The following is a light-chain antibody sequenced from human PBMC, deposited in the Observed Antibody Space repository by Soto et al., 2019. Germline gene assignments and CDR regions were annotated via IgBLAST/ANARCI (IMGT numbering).Light chain of an antibody. CDR3: GSYATGGAYV. Sequence: QSALTQPASVSGSPGQSITISCTGISSDVGGYNAVSWYQQHPGKAPKLMIYDVTNRPSGASNRFSGSKSGNTASLTISGLQAEDEADYYCGSYATGGAYVFGTGTKLTVL. CDR2: DVT. CDR1: SSDVGGYNA. J-gene: IGLJ1*01. V-gene: IGLV2-14*01.